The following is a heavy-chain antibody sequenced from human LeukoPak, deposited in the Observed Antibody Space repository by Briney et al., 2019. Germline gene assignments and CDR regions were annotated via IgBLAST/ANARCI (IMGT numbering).Heavy chain of an antibody. CDR3: ARDNEGEPFDY. D-gene: IGHD1-26*01. CDR1: GYTFTSYA. J-gene: IGHJ4*02. Sequence: GASVNVSCKASGYTFTSYAMNWARQAPGQGLEWMGWINTNTGNPTYAQGFTGRFVFSLDTSVSTAYLQISSLKAEDTAVYYCARDNEGEPFDYWGQGTLVTVSS. CDR2: INTNTGNP. V-gene: IGHV7-4-1*02.